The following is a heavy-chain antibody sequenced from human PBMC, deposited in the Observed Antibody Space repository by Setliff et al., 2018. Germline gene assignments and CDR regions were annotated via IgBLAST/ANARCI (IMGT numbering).Heavy chain of an antibody. D-gene: IGHD4-17*01. V-gene: IGHV1-18*01. CDR3: ARRSGDRGMTTGWPDDFDY. Sequence: GASVKVSCKASGYAFGSSGISWVRQAPGQGLEWMGWISAYNGYIVYAQKFQGRVTMTTDTSTNTAYMELRSLRSDDTAVYYCARRSGDRGMTTGWPDDFDYWGRGTLVTVSS. CDR1: GYAFGSSG. J-gene: IGHJ4*01. CDR2: ISAYNGYI.